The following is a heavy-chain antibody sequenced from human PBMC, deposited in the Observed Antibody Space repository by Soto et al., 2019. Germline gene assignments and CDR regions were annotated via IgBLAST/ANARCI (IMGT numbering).Heavy chain of an antibody. CDR2: IYYSGST. J-gene: IGHJ4*02. CDR1: GGSISSSSYY. CDR3: ASSNGDYNNF. V-gene: IGHV4-39*01. D-gene: IGHD4-17*01. Sequence: SETLSLTCTVSGGSISSSSYYWGWIRQPPGKGLEWIGSIYYSGSTYYNPSLKSRVTISVDTSKNQFSLKLSSVTAADTAVYYCASSNGDYNNFWGQGILVTVSS.